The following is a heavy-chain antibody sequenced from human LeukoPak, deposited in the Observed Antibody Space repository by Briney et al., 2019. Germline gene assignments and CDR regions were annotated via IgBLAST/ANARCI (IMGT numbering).Heavy chain of an antibody. CDR3: ARGRIYIVGATTAGGENFDY. J-gene: IGHJ4*02. D-gene: IGHD1-26*01. CDR1: GGTFSSYA. V-gene: IGHV1-69*13. Sequence: SVKVSCTASGGTFSSYAISWVRQAPGQGLEWMGGIIPIFGTANYAQKFQGRVTITADESTSTAYMELSSLRSEDTAVYYCARGRIYIVGATTAGGENFDYWGQGTLVTVSS. CDR2: IIPIFGTA.